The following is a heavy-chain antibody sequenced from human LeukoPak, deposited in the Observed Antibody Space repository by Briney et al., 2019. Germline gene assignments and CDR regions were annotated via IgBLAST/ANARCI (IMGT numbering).Heavy chain of an antibody. CDR1: GXSFSGYY. J-gene: IGHJ3*02. CDR2: INHSGST. D-gene: IGHD3-16*01. Sequence: SETLSLTCAVYGXSFSGYYWSWIRQPPGKGLEWIGEINHSGSTNYNPSLKSRVTISVDTSRNQFSLKLSSVTAADTAVYYCASFPDVWGSLGAFDIWGQGTMVTVSS. CDR3: ASFPDVWGSLGAFDI. V-gene: IGHV4-34*01.